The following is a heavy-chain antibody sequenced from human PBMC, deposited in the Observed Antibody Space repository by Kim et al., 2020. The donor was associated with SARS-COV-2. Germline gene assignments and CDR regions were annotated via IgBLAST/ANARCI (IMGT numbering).Heavy chain of an antibody. D-gene: IGHD3-3*01. V-gene: IGHV4-31*02. J-gene: IGHJ4*02. Sequence: PPLKSRVTLAVDTSKNQSSLRLSAVTAADTAVYYCARATTTIFGVVSEFDYWGQGTLVTVSS. CDR3: ARATTTIFGVVSEFDY.